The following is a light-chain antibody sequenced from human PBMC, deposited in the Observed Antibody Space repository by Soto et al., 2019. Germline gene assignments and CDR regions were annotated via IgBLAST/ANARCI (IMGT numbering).Light chain of an antibody. J-gene: IGKJ4*01. CDR1: QGISSY. V-gene: IGKV1-9*01. Sequence: IQLTQSPSSLSASVGDRVTITCRASQGISSYLAWYQQKPGKAPKLLIYAASTLQSGVPSRFSGSGSETDFTLTINSLQPEDFATYYCQQLSGYPLTFGGGTRWIS. CDR3: QQLSGYPLT. CDR2: AAS.